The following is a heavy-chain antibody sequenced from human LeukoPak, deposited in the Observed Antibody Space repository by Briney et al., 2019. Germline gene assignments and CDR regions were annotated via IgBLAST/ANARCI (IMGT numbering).Heavy chain of an antibody. CDR1: GFTFSSYE. CDR2: ISSSGSTI. V-gene: IGHV3-48*03. J-gene: IGHJ4*02. D-gene: IGHD3-22*01. Sequence: GSLRLSCAASGFTFSSYEMNWVRQAPGKGLEWVSYISSSGSTIYYADSVKGRFTISRDNAKNSLYLQMNSLRAEDTAVYYCARAYYYDTGGYYHVEAPPDYWGQGTLVTVSS. CDR3: ARAYYYDTGGYYHVEAPPDY.